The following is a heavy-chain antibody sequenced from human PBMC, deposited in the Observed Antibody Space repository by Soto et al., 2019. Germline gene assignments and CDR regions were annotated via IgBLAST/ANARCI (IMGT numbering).Heavy chain of an antibody. Sequence: GESLKISCKGSGYSFSSYWISWVRQMPGKGLEWMGRIDPSDSYTNYSPSFQGHVTISADKSISTAYLEWNSLKASDTAIYYCTRRRILRFLKWRPYGLDAWGQGTTVTVSS. D-gene: IGHD3-3*01. CDR3: TRRRILRFLKWRPYGLDA. CDR1: GYSFSSYW. J-gene: IGHJ6*02. V-gene: IGHV5-10-1*01. CDR2: IDPSDSYT.